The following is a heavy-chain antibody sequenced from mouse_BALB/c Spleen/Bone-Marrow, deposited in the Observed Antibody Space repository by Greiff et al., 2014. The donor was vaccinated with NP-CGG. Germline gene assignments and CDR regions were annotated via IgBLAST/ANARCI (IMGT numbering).Heavy chain of an antibody. CDR2: IDPANGNT. CDR1: GINIKDTY. CDR3: ARAIFDIYYDY. J-gene: IGHJ2*01. Sequence: EVQGVESGAELVRPGASVKLSCTASGINIKDTYLHWVKQRPEQGLDWIGRIDPANGNTKYDPKFQGKATITADTPSNTAYLQLSSLTSEDTAVYYCARAIFDIYYDYWGLGTTLTVSS. D-gene: IGHD2-3*01. V-gene: IGHV14-3*02.